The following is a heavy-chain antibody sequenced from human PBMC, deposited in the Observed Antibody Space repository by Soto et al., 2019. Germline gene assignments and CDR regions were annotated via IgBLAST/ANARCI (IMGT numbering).Heavy chain of an antibody. Sequence: PLSLTCTVSGGSISSGGYYWSWIRQHPGKGLEWIGYIYYSGSTYYNPSLKSRVTISVDTSKNQFSLKLSSVTAADTAVYYCARASRMVRGVPYGMHVWCQGTTLTV. V-gene: IGHV4-31*03. D-gene: IGHD3-10*01. J-gene: IGHJ6*02. CDR3: ARASRMVRGVPYGMHV. CDR2: IYYSGST. CDR1: GGSISSGGYY.